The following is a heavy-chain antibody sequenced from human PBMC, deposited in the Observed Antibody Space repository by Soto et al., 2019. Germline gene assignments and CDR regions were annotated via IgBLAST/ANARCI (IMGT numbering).Heavy chain of an antibody. J-gene: IGHJ5*02. V-gene: IGHV4-34*01. Sequence: PSETLSLTCAVYGGSFSGYYWSWIRQPPGKGLEWIGEINHSGSTNYNPSLKSRVTISVDTSKNQFSLKLSSVTAADTAVYYCARGRITGTITPRGRFAPWGQGTLVTVSS. CDR2: INHSGST. D-gene: IGHD1-20*01. CDR1: GGSFSGYY. CDR3: ARGRITGTITPRGRFAP.